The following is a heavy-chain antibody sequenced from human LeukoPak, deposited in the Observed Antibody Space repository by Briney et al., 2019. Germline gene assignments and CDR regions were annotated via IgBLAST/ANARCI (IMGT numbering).Heavy chain of an antibody. V-gene: IGHV4-34*01. CDR3: ARVVYTGATAGSVDY. J-gene: IGHJ4*02. Sequence: PSETLSLTCAVYGGSISGYYWSWIRQPPGKGLEWVGEIHYTGGTSYNPSLKSRATISIDTSRNQFSLKLSSVTAADTAVYYCARVVYTGATAGSVDYWGQGTLVTVSS. CDR2: IHYTGGT. CDR1: GGSISGYY. D-gene: IGHD6-13*01.